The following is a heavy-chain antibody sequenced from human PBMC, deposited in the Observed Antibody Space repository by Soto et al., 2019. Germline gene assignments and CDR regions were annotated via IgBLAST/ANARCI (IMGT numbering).Heavy chain of an antibody. Sequence: GGSLILSCAASGFTFSSYAMSWVRQAPGKGLEWVSAISGSGGSTYYADSVKGRFTIPRDNSKNTLYLQMNSLRAEDTAVYYCAKEGVVINYYYYYGMDVWGQGTTVTVSS. J-gene: IGHJ6*02. CDR1: GFTFSSYA. V-gene: IGHV3-23*01. CDR3: AKEGVVINYYYYYGMDV. CDR2: ISGSGGST. D-gene: IGHD3-3*01.